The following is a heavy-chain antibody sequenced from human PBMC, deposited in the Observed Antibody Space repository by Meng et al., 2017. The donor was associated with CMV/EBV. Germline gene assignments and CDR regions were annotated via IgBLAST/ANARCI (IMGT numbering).Heavy chain of an antibody. Sequence: GESLKISCAASGFTFDDYGMGWVRQAPGKGLEWVSGVSRNGESVGYGESARGRFTISRDNAKNSLYLQMNSLRAEDTAVYYCARGDVVVVPAAISPYYYGMDVWGQGTTVTVSS. J-gene: IGHJ6*02. CDR2: VSRNGESV. CDR3: ARGDVVVVPAAISPYYYGMDV. CDR1: GFTFDDYG. V-gene: IGHV3-20*04. D-gene: IGHD2-2*02.